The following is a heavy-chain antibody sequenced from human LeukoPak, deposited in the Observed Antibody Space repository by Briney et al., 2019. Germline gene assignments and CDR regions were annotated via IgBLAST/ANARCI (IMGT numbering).Heavy chain of an antibody. CDR3: ARDRGTWIQLWFFDY. CDR1: GYTFTSYG. D-gene: IGHD5-18*01. J-gene: IGHJ4*02. V-gene: IGHV1-18*01. Sequence: ASVKVSCKASGYTFTSYGISWVRQAPGQGLEWMGWISAYNGNTNYAQKLQGRVTMTTDTSTSTAYMELRSLRSDDTAVYYCARDRGTWIQLWFFDYWDQGTLVTVSS. CDR2: ISAYNGNT.